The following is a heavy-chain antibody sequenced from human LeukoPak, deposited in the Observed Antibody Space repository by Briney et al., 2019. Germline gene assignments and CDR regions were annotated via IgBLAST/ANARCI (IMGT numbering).Heavy chain of an antibody. CDR3: ARGSYCSSTSCYFPFDL. V-gene: IGHV3-23*01. Sequence: PGGSLRLSCAASGFTFSSYAMSWVRQAPGKGLEWVSAISGSGGSTYYADSVKGRFTISRDNSKNSLYLQMNSLRAEDTAVYYCARGSYCSSTSCYFPFDLWGRGTLVTVSS. CDR1: GFTFSSYA. D-gene: IGHD2-2*01. J-gene: IGHJ2*01. CDR2: ISGSGGST.